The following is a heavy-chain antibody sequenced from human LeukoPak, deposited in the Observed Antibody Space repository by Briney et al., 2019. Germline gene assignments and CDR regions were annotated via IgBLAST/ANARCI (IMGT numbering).Heavy chain of an antibody. CDR3: ARVIVVVPAAGGGDY. D-gene: IGHD2-2*01. CDR2: ISYDGSNK. Sequence: PGGSLRLSCAASGFTFSSYAMHWVRQAPGKGLEWVAVISYDGSNKYYADSVKGRFTISRDNSKNTLYLQVNSLRAEDTAVYYCARVIVVVPAAGGGDYWGQGTLDTVSS. V-gene: IGHV3-30*04. CDR1: GFTFSSYA. J-gene: IGHJ4*02.